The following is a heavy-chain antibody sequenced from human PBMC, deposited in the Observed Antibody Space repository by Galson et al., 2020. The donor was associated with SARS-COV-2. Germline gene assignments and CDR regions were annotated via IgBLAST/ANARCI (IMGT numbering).Heavy chain of an antibody. J-gene: IGHJ3*02. CDR1: GDSINSGNIY. D-gene: IGHD2-15*01. CDR3: ARDAGIYCVGGTCYWDSFDM. CDR2: IHISGST. Sequence: SETLSLTCAVYGDSINSGNIYWSWIRQPAGKGREWIGRIHISGSTNYNPSLKSRVTISLDTSRNQFSLKLSSVTAADTAVYYCARDAGIYCVGGTCYWDSFDMWGQGTKVTVSA. V-gene: IGHV4-61*02.